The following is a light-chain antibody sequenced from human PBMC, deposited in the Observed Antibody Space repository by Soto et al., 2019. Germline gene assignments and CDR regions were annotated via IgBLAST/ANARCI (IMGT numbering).Light chain of an antibody. Sequence: QPVLTHPRSVSGSPGQSVSIFCTETSSDVGGYNYVSWYQQHPGKAPKLMIYDVSKRPSGVPDRFSGSKSGNTASLTISGLQAEDEADYYCCSYAGSYTLLGTGTKVTVL. CDR3: CSYAGSYTL. V-gene: IGLV2-11*01. J-gene: IGLJ1*01. CDR1: SSDVGGYNY. CDR2: DVS.